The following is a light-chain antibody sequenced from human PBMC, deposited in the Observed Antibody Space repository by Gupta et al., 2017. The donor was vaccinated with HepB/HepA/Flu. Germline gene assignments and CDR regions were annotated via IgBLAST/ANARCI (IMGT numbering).Light chain of an antibody. CDR1: ALPKQY. CDR2: KDS. J-gene: IGLJ2*01. Sequence: SYELTHPPSVSVSPGQTARITRPGDALPKQYAYWYQQKPGQAPVLVIYKDSERPSGIPERFSGSSSGTTVTLTISGVQAEDEADYYCQSADSSGTYRVFGGGTKLTVL. V-gene: IGLV3-25*03. CDR3: QSADSSGTYRV.